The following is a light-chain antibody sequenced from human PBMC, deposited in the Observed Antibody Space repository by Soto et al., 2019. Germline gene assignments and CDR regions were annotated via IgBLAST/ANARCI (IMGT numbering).Light chain of an antibody. V-gene: IGKV1-5*03. Sequence: DIQMTQSPSTLSASVGDRVTITCRASQSISMWLAWYQQKPGKAPFLLIHEASILESGVPSRFSGSGSGTEFTLTISSLQADDFATYYCQQYDNYPSTFGGGTKVEIQ. J-gene: IGKJ4*01. CDR3: QQYDNYPST. CDR1: QSISMW. CDR2: EAS.